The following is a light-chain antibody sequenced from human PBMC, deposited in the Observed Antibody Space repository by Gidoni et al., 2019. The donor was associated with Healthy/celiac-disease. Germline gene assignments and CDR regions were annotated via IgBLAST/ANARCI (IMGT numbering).Light chain of an antibody. CDR3: QQYNNWPPWT. J-gene: IGKJ1*01. CDR1: QSVSSN. Sequence: EIVMTQSPATLSVFPGERATLSCRASQSVSSNLAWYQQKPGQAPRLRIYGASTRATGIPARFSGSGSGTEFTLTISSLQSEDFAVYYCQQYNNWPPWTFGQGTKVEIK. V-gene: IGKV3-15*01. CDR2: GAS.